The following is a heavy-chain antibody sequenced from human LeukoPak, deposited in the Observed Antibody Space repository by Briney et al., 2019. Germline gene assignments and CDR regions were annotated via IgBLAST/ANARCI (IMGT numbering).Heavy chain of an antibody. Sequence: GGSRRLSCAASGFTFSSSWMHWVRQSPGKGLVWVSRLNDDGSSTTYADSVKGRFTISRDNAKNTLYLQMNSLRAEDTAVYYCARALGSPLDFWGRGTLVTVSS. V-gene: IGHV3-74*01. D-gene: IGHD1-26*01. CDR1: GFTFSSSW. J-gene: IGHJ4*02. CDR2: LNDDGSST. CDR3: ARALGSPLDF.